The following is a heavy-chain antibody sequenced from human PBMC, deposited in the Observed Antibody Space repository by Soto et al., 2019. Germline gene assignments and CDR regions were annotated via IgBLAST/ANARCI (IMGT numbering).Heavy chain of an antibody. CDR1: GFTFSSYA. Sequence: QVQLVESGGGVVQPGRSLRLSCAASGFTFSSYAMHWVRQAPGKGLEWVAVISYDGSNKYYADSVKGRFTISRDNSKNTLYLQMNSLRAEDTAVYYCARGGVFYYDSSGGTAFDYWGQGTLVTASS. CDR2: ISYDGSNK. CDR3: ARGGVFYYDSSGGTAFDY. D-gene: IGHD3-22*01. V-gene: IGHV3-30-3*01. J-gene: IGHJ4*02.